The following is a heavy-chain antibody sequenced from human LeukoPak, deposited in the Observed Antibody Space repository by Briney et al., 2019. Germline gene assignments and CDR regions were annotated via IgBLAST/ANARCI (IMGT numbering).Heavy chain of an antibody. Sequence: GGSLRLSCAASGFTFSSCDMHWVRQATGKGLEWVSAIGTAGDTYYPGSVKGRFTISRENAKNSLYLQMNSLRAGDTAVYYCARAAAGRGWIDYWGQGTLVTVSS. D-gene: IGHD6-13*01. CDR2: IGTAGDT. CDR3: ARAAAGRGWIDY. V-gene: IGHV3-13*01. J-gene: IGHJ4*02. CDR1: GFTFSSCD.